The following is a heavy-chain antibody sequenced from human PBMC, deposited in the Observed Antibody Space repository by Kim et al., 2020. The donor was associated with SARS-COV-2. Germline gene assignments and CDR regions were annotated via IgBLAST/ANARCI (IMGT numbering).Heavy chain of an antibody. CDR3: ARLKNDDSWYRCYYYYGMDV. V-gene: IGHV4-39*01. Sequence: SETLSLTCTVSGGSISSSSYYWGWIRQPPGKGLEWIGINYCSGSTYYNPSLQSRVTISVATSKNQFSLTLSSVTAADTAVYYCARLKNDDSWYRCYYYYGMDVWGEGTTGTVS. CDR1: GGSISSSSYY. J-gene: IGHJ6*02. D-gene: IGHD6-13*01. CDR2: NYCSGST.